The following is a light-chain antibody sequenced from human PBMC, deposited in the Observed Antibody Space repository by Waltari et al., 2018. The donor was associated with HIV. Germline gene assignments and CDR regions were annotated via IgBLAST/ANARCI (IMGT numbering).Light chain of an antibody. CDR2: RDT. CDR3: ATWDDSLNGVL. CDR1: SSNIGSNS. Sequence: SVLTQPPSASGTPGQKVTISCSGSSSNIGSNSVFWYQQLTGAAPKLLIYRDTPRPSGGPDRFSGSKSGTSASLAISGLRSEDEAVYSCATWDDSLNGVLFGGGTNLNVL. J-gene: IGLJ2*01. V-gene: IGLV1-47*01.